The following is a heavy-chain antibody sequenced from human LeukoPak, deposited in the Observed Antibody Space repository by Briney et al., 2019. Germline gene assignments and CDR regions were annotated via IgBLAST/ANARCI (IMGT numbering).Heavy chain of an antibody. D-gene: IGHD5-24*01. J-gene: IGHJ4*02. Sequence: GGSLRLSCAASGFSFSSYEMNWVRQAPGKGLEWVSSISTSSSYIYYADSVKGRFTISRDNAKNSLYLQMNSLRAEDTAVYYCARPRGNVEMATIPFDYWGQGILVTVSS. CDR3: ARPRGNVEMATIPFDY. V-gene: IGHV3-21*01. CDR2: ISTSSSYI. CDR1: GFSFSSYE.